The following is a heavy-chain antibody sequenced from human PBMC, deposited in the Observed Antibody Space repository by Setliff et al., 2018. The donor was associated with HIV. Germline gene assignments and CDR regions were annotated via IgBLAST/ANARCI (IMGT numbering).Heavy chain of an antibody. CDR1: GYTFTTYY. D-gene: IGHD2-15*01. V-gene: IGHV1-46*01. CDR2: INPSSTST. Sequence: ASVKVSCKASGYTFTTYYIHWVRQAPGQGLEWMGIINPSSTSTNYAQRFQGRVTMTRDTSTSTAYMELSSLGSEDTAVYYCARGSGGYCSGGSCYFGFGLALWGQGTTVTVSS. J-gene: IGHJ6*02. CDR3: ARGSGGYCSGGSCYFGFGLAL.